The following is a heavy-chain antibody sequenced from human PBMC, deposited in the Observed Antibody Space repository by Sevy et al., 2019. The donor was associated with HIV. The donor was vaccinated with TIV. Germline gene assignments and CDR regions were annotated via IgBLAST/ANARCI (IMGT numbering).Heavy chain of an antibody. V-gene: IGHV3-48*01. Sequence: GGPLRLSCAASGFSFSIYSMNWVRQAPGRGLEWVSYMSNTGSTIHYADSVKGRFTISRDNAKNSLYLQMNSLRAGDTAVYYCASQRGGYERLYYFDYWGQGTLVTVSS. J-gene: IGHJ4*02. CDR3: ASQRGGYERLYYFDY. D-gene: IGHD5-12*01. CDR1: GFSFSIYS. CDR2: MSNTGSTI.